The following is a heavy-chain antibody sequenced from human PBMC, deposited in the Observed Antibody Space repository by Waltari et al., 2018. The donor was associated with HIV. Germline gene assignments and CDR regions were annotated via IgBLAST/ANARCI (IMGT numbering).Heavy chain of an antibody. CDR3: ARLFYYDTTGYINNAFDI. J-gene: IGHJ3*02. CDR1: GYTFTNYW. V-gene: IGHV5-51*03. CDR2: IYPFDSDT. D-gene: IGHD3-22*01. Sequence: EVQLVQSGAEVRKSGESLKISCKASGYTFTNYWLAWVRQMSGEGLEWMGIIYPFDSDTRYNPSFEGQITISADKSLATAYLEWNNLNASDAAIYYCARLFYYDTTGYINNAFDIWGQGTVVTVS.